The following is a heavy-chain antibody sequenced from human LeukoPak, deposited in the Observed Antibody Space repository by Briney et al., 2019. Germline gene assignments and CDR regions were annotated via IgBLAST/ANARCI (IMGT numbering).Heavy chain of an antibody. J-gene: IGHJ4*02. D-gene: IGHD6-13*01. Sequence: SETLSLTCTVSGYTFSGFSWSWIRQPAGKGLEWIGRIYSSGSTNYSPPLRSRVTMSVDTKNQFSLKVNSVTAADTAVYYCARDRAGFFDDWGQGTLVTVSS. CDR3: ARDRAGFFDD. CDR1: GYTFSGFS. CDR2: IYSSGST. V-gene: IGHV4-4*07.